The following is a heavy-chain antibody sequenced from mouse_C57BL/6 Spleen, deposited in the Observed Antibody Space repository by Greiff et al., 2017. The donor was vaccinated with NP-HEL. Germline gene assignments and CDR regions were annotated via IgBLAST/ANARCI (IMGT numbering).Heavy chain of an antibody. D-gene: IGHD4-1*01. V-gene: IGHV7-3*01. CDR3: ASYMTGCFDY. CDR1: GFTFTDYY. Sequence: EVKLMESGGGLVQPGGSLSLSCAASGFTFTDYYMSWVRQPPGKALEWLGFIRNKANGYTTEYSASVKGRFTISRDNSQSILYLQMIALRAEDSATYYCASYMTGCFDYWGQGTTLTVSS. CDR2: IRNKANGYTT. J-gene: IGHJ2*01.